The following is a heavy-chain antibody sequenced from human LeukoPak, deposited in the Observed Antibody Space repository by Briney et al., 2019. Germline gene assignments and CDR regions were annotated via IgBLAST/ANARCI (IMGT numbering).Heavy chain of an antibody. D-gene: IGHD1-26*01. CDR3: AKDQWELLIPDAFDI. V-gene: IGHV3-23*01. CDR2: ISGSGGST. CDR1: GFTFSSYA. Sequence: GGSLRLSCAASGFTFSSYAMSWVRQAPGKGLEWVSAISGSGGSTYYADSVKGRFTISRDNSKDTLYLQMNSLRAEDTAVYYCAKDQWELLIPDAFDIWGQGTMVTVSS. J-gene: IGHJ3*02.